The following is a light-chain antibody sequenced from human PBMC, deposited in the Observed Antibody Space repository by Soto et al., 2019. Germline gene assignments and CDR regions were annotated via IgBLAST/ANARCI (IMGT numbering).Light chain of an antibody. Sequence: DVVLTQSPDFLAPSPGERATINXKSRQSVLDSSNNKNYLAWYQQKPAHAPKVLISWASTREYGAPHRFSGSGSGTDFTRTISSRQAEDVAVYYGQQYYSTPWTVGQGTKVEI. CDR1: QSVLDSSNNKNY. CDR2: WAS. J-gene: IGKJ1*01. CDR3: QQYYSTPWT. V-gene: IGKV4-1*01.